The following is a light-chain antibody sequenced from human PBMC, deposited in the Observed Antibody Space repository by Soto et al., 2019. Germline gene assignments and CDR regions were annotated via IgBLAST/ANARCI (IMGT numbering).Light chain of an antibody. CDR1: QSVSSY. CDR2: GAS. J-gene: IGKJ5*01. CDR3: QQYNDWTSIT. Sequence: EIVMTQSPATLSVSPGERATLSCRASQSVSSYLAWYQQKPGQAPRLLIYGASTRATGIPARFSGSGSGTEFTLTISSRQSEDFAVYYCQQYNDWTSITFGQGTRLEI. V-gene: IGKV3-15*01.